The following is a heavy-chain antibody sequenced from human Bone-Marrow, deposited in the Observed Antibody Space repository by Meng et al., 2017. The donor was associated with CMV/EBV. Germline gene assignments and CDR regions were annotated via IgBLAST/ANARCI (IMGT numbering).Heavy chain of an antibody. V-gene: IGHV4-34*01. CDR2: INHSGST. CDR1: GGSFSGYY. J-gene: IGHJ5*02. D-gene: IGHD3-3*01. Sequence: GSLRLSCAVYGGSFSGYYWSWIRQPPGKGLEWIGEINHSGSTNYNPSLKSRVTISVDTSKNQFSLKLSSVTAADTAVYYCARGRVSITIFGVVINWFDPWGQGTLVTVSS. CDR3: ARGRVSITIFGVVINWFDP.